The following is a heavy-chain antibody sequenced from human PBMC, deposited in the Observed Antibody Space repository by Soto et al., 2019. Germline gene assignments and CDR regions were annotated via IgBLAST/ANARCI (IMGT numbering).Heavy chain of an antibody. CDR3: AKSERYSGRSTLDY. CDR2: ISGSGGST. V-gene: IGHV3-23*01. J-gene: IGHJ4*02. CDR1: GFTFSSSA. Sequence: LRLSCAASGFTFSSSAMSWVRQAPGKGLEWVSAISGSGGSTYYADSVKGRFTISRDNSKNTLYLQMNSLRAEDTAVYYCAKSERYSGRSTLDYWGQGTLVTVSS. D-gene: IGHD1-26*01.